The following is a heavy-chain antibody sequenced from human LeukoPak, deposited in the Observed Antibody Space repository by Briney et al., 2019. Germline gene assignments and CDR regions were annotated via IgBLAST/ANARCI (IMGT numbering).Heavy chain of an antibody. CDR2: IRSKAYGGTT. Sequence: GGSLRLSCTASGFTFGDYAMSWVRQAPGKGLEWVGFIRSKAYGGTTEYAASVKGRVTISRDDSKSIAYLQMNSLKTEDTAVYCCTRGSIYSSSWSPPDYWGQGTLVTVSS. D-gene: IGHD6-13*01. J-gene: IGHJ4*02. V-gene: IGHV3-49*04. CDR3: TRGSIYSSSWSPPDY. CDR1: GFTFGDYA.